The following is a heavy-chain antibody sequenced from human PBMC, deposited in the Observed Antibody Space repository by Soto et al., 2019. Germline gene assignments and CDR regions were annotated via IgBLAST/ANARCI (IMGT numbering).Heavy chain of an antibody. CDR2: IKPDESEK. J-gene: IGHJ5*01. CDR1: GFTFSSCW. CDR3: ARIPGVGWLDS. D-gene: IGHD1-26*01. V-gene: IGHV3-7*05. Sequence: PGGSLRLSCVASGFTFSSCWMSWVRQAPGKGLEWVANIKPDESEKYYLDSVKGRFTISRDNAKNSLYLQMNSLKVEDTAVYFCARIPGVGWLDSWGQGTLVTVSS.